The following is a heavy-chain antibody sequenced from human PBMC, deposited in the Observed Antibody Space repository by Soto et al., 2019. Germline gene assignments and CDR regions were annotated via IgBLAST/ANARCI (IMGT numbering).Heavy chain of an antibody. D-gene: IGHD3-16*01. CDR2: ISGSGSGT. CDR1: GFTFRSYD. J-gene: IGHJ4*02. V-gene: IGHV3-23*01. Sequence: GGSLRLSCAASGFTFRSYDMTWVRQAPGKGLEWVSGISGSGSGTYYADSVKGRLTISRDNAKNTLYLQMNTVRAEDTAVYFCAKWGDGGRPHYWGQGTLVTVSS. CDR3: AKWGDGGRPHY.